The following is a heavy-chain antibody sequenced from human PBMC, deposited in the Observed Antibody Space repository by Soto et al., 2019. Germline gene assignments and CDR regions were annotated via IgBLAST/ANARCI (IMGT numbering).Heavy chain of an antibody. CDR2: ISYDGSNK. CDR1: VFTFSIYG. Sequence: GGSLRVSCASSVFTFSIYGMHWVRQAPGKGLDSVEVISYDGSNKYYADSVKGRFTISRDNSKNTLYLQMNSLRAEDTAVYYCAKAVAAFLEWLLYRYYYYGMDVWGQGTTVTVSS. D-gene: IGHD3-3*01. CDR3: AKAVAAFLEWLLYRYYYYGMDV. V-gene: IGHV3-30*18. J-gene: IGHJ6*01.